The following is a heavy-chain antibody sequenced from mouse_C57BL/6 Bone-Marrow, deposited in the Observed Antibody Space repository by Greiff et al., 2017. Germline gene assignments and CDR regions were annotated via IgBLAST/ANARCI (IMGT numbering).Heavy chain of an antibody. CDR1: GYTFTSYW. CDR2: INPSNGGT. Sequence: QVQLQQPGPELVKPGASVKLSCKASGYTFTSYWMHWVKQRPGQGLEWIGNINPSNGGTNYNEKFKSKATLTVDKSSSTAYMQLSSLTSEDSAVYYCARYTTVVEGFAYWGQGTLVTVSA. CDR3: ARYTTVVEGFAY. D-gene: IGHD1-1*01. J-gene: IGHJ3*01. V-gene: IGHV1-53*01.